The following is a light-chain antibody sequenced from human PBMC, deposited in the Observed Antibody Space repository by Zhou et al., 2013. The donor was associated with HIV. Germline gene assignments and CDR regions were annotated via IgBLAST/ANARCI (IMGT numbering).Light chain of an antibody. CDR3: QQYNTLSPWT. CDR2: KAS. V-gene: IGKV1-5*03. CDR1: QSISSW. Sequence: DIQMTQSPSTLSASVGGRVTITCRASQSISSWLAWYQQKPGKAPKLLIYKASSLESGVPSRFSGSGSGTDFTLTISCLQPDDFATYYCQQYNTLSPWTFGQGTKVEIK. J-gene: IGKJ1*01.